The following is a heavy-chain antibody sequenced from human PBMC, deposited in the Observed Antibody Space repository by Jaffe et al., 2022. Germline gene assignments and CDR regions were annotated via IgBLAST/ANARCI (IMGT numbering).Heavy chain of an antibody. CDR1: GFSLSTSGVG. Sequence: QITLKESGPTLVKPTQTLTLTCTFSGFSLSTSGVGVGWIRQPPGKALEWLALIYWDDDKRYSPSLKSRLTITKDTSKNQVVLTMTNMDPVDTATYYCAHEGPAYYYDSSGYYFDYWGQGTLVTVSS. J-gene: IGHJ4*02. V-gene: IGHV2-5*02. D-gene: IGHD3-22*01. CDR3: AHEGPAYYYDSSGYYFDY. CDR2: IYWDDDK.